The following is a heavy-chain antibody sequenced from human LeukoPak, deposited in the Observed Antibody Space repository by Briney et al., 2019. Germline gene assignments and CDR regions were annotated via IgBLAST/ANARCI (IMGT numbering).Heavy chain of an antibody. CDR3: ARDSSSWYFYFDY. J-gene: IGHJ4*02. CDR2: IYYSGST. Sequence: SETLSLTCTVSGGSVSSGSYYWSWTRQPPGKGLEWIGYIYYSGSTNYNPSLKSRVTISVDTSKNQFSLKLSSVTAADTAVYYCARDSSSWYFYFDYWGQGTLVTVSS. CDR1: GGSVSSGSYY. D-gene: IGHD6-13*01. V-gene: IGHV4-61*01.